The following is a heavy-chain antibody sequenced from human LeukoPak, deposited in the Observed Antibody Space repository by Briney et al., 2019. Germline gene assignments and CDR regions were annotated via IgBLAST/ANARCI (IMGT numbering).Heavy chain of an antibody. J-gene: IGHJ6*02. CDR3: ARDLVTGYSSSWYDPMDV. Sequence: ASVTVSCTASGYTFTNFDINWVRQATGQGLEWMGWISAYNGNTNYAQKLQGRVTMTTDTSTSTAYMELRSLRSDDTAVYYCARDLVTGYSSSWYDPMDVWGQGTTVTVSS. D-gene: IGHD6-13*01. CDR1: GYTFTNFD. CDR2: ISAYNGNT. V-gene: IGHV1-18*01.